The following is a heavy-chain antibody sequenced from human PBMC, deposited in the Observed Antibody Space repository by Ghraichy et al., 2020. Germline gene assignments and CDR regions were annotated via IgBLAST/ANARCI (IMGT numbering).Heavy chain of an antibody. D-gene: IGHD2-15*01. Sequence: SETLSLTCAVYGGSFSGYYWSWIRQPPGKGLEWIGEINHSGSTNYNPSLKSRVTISVDTSKNQFSLKLSSVTAADTAVYYCARGPVATIRGYFDSWGQGTLVTVSS. V-gene: IGHV4-34*01. CDR1: GGSFSGYY. J-gene: IGHJ4*02. CDR2: INHSGST. CDR3: ARGPVATIRGYFDS.